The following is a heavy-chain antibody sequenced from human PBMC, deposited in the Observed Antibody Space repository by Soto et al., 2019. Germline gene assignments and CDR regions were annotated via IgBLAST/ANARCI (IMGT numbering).Heavy chain of an antibody. CDR3: ARDFCGGDCSDDYYYYAMDV. J-gene: IGHJ6*02. CDR2: IYYSGST. CDR1: GGSVSSRSHY. V-gene: IGHV4-61*01. D-gene: IGHD2-21*02. Sequence: KPSETLSLTCTVSGGSVSSRSHYWSWIRQPPGKGLEWIGYIYYSGSTKYNPSLRSRVTISVDTSKNQFSLKVSSVTAADTAIYYCARDFCGGDCSDDYYYYAMDVWGQGTTVTVSS.